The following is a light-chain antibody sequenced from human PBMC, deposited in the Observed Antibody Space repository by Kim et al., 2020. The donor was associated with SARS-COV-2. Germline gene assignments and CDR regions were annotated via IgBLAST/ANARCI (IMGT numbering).Light chain of an antibody. V-gene: IGKV3-20*01. CDR2: HTS. J-gene: IGKJ2*01. Sequence: IVLTQSPGTLSLSPGEGATLSCRASQSVFGDYLAWYQQKHGQAPRLLVYHTSTRATGIPDRFSGSGSGTDFTLTISRLEPEDFAVYYCQQYGSAPPSTFGPGTKLEI. CDR1: QSVFGDY. CDR3: QQYGSAPPST.